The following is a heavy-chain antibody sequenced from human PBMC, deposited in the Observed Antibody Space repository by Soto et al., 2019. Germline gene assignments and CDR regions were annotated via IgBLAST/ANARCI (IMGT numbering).Heavy chain of an antibody. D-gene: IGHD4-17*01. CDR2: ISGSGGST. V-gene: IGHV3-23*01. CDR3: AKDDGGDYSKGYFDY. CDR1: GFTFRSYA. J-gene: IGHJ4*02. Sequence: LRLSCAASGFTFRSYAMSWVRQAPGKGLEWVSAISGSGGSTYYADSVKGRFTISRDNTENMLSLQMNSLRAEDTAVYYCAKDDGGDYSKGYFDYWGQGTLVTVSS.